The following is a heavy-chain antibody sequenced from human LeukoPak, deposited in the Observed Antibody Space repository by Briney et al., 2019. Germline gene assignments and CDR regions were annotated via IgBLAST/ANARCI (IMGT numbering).Heavy chain of an antibody. CDR1: GFTFKRCG. D-gene: IGHD2-21*02. J-gene: IGHJ4*02. CDR2: IWYEGSNK. CDR3: ATSAHIEVGTAPPPDY. V-gene: IGHV3-33*01. Sequence: PGRSLRLSCATSGFTFKRCGMHWVRQAPGKGLEWVAVIWYEGSNKDYADSVKGRFTISRDNSKNTLYLKMSGLKPQDTTVYYCATSAHIEVGTAPPPDYWGQGTLVTVTS.